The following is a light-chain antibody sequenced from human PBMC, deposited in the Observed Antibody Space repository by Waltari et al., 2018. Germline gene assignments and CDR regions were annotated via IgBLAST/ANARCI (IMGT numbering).Light chain of an antibody. Sequence: EIVLTQSPATLSLSPGERATLSCRASQSVDTYLAWYQHKPGQVPRLLIYDASNRATGIPARFSGSGSGADFTLIISSLQPEDFATYYCQHLNSYPVTFGQGTKLEIK. V-gene: IGKV3-11*01. J-gene: IGKJ2*01. CDR2: DAS. CDR3: QHLNSYPVT. CDR1: QSVDTY.